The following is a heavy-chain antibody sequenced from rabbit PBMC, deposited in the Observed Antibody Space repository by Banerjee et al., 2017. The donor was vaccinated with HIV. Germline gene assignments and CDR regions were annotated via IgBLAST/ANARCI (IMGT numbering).Heavy chain of an antibody. J-gene: IGHJ4*01. CDR2: INTSSGNT. D-gene: IGHD6-1*01. Sequence: QEQLVESGGGLVQPGGSLKLSCKASGIDFSSYYYMCWVRQAPGKGLEWIACINTSSGNTVYATWAKGRFTISKTAWTTVTLQMTSLTAADTATYFCAIYAGYAGYGYGDFNLWGQGTLVTVS. V-gene: IGHV1S45*01. CDR1: GIDFSSYYY. CDR3: AIYAGYAGYGYGDFNL.